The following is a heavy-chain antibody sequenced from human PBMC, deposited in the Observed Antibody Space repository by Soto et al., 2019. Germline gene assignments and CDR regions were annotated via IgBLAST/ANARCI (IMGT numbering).Heavy chain of an antibody. J-gene: IGHJ4*02. CDR1: GFTLSNNY. CDR3: AKRGTTVTTSLWY. D-gene: IGHD4-17*01. CDR2: IYSGGVT. V-gene: IGHV3-66*01. Sequence: EVQLVESGGGLVQAGGALRLSCAASGFTLSNNYMCWVRQAPGKGLEWVSLIYSGGVTHYADSVRGRFTISRDNSRSTLYLQMNSLRADDTAVYYCAKRGTTVTTSLWYWGQGTLVTVSS.